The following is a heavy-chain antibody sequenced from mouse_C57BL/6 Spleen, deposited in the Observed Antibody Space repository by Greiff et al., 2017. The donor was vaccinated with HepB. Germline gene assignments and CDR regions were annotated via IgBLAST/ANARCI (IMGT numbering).Heavy chain of an antibody. CDR2: IDPNSGGT. V-gene: IGHV1-72*01. D-gene: IGHD1-1*01. CDR3: VYYYGSSYGYFDV. J-gene: IGHJ1*03. Sequence: VKLMESGAELVKPGASVKLSCKASGYTFTSYWMHWVKQRPGRGLEWIGRIDPNSGGTKYNEKFKSKATLTVDKPSSTAYMQLSSLTSEDSAVYYCVYYYGSSYGYFDVWGTGTTVTVSS. CDR1: GYTFTSYW.